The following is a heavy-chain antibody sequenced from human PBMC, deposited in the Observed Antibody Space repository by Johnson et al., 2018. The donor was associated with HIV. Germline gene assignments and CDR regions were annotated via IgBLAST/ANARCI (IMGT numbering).Heavy chain of an antibody. V-gene: IGHV3-33*03. CDR1: GFTFSRYG. Sequence: QVQLVESGGGVVQPGRSLRLSCAASGFTFSRYGMHWVRQAPGKGLEWVAVIWYDGSNKYYVGSVKGRFTISRDNAKNSLYLQMNSLRAEDTAVYYCAKFGCSGGSCYSVMADAYDIWGQGTMVTVSS. J-gene: IGHJ3*02. D-gene: IGHD2-15*01. CDR3: AKFGCSGGSCYSVMADAYDI. CDR2: IWYDGSNK.